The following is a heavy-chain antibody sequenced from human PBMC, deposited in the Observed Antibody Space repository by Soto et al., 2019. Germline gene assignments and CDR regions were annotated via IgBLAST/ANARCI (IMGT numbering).Heavy chain of an antibody. CDR3: ARVPDV. CDR2: IYHNGSP. V-gene: IGHV4-30-2*01. Sequence: SETLSLTCAVSGGSMSSGGYSWSWIRQPPGKGLEWIGYIYHNGSPYYNPSLKSRVTISVDRSKNQFSLKLSSVTAADTAVYYCARVPDVWGQGTTVTV. J-gene: IGHJ6*02. CDR1: GGSMSSGGYS.